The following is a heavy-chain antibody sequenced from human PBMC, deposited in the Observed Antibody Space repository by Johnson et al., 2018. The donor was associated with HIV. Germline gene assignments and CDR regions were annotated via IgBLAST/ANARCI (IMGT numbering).Heavy chain of an antibody. CDR1: GSTVSSNY. Sequence: VQLVESGGGLIQPGGSLRVSCAASGSTVSSNYMSWVRQAPGKGLEWVSVIYSGGTTYHADSVTGRFTIARANSKNTLYLQMNSLRAEDTAVYYCARILVGGVVRGVNLHDAFDIWGQGTLVTVSS. J-gene: IGHJ3*02. V-gene: IGHV3-53*01. D-gene: IGHD3-10*01. CDR3: ARILVGGVVRGVNLHDAFDI. CDR2: IYSGGTT.